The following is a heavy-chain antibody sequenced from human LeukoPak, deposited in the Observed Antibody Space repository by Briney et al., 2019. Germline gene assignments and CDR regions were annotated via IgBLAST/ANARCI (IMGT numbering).Heavy chain of an antibody. V-gene: IGHV3-33*01. CDR3: ARELHSSSGAFDI. CDR1: GFTFSSYG. D-gene: IGHD6-6*01. J-gene: IGHJ3*02. CDR2: IWYDGSNK. Sequence: PGRSLRLSCAASGFTFSSYGMHWVRQAPGKGLEWVAVIWYDGSNKYYADSVKGRFTISRDNSKNTLYLQMNSLRAEDTAVYYCARELHSSSGAFDIWGQGTMVTVSS.